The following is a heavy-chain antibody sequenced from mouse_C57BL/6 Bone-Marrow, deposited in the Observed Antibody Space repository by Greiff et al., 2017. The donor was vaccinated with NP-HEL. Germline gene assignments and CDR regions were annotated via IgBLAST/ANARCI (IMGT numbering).Heavy chain of an antibody. CDR1: GYTFTSYW. CDR3: ARSICGNRYWYFDV. V-gene: IGHV1-61*01. D-gene: IGHD2-1*01. Sequence: QVQLKQSGAELVRPGSSVKLSCKASGYTFTSYWMDWVKQRPGQGLEWIGNIYPSDSATHYNQKFKDKATLTVDKSSSTAYMQLSSLTSEDSAVYYCARSICGNRYWYFDVWGTGTTVTVSS. J-gene: IGHJ1*03. CDR2: IYPSDSAT.